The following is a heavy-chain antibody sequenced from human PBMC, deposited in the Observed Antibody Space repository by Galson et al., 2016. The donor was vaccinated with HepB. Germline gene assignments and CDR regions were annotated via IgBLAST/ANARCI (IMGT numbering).Heavy chain of an antibody. CDR3: AKGYFYDLGSYYNPTEGKVA. J-gene: IGHJ5*02. CDR2: GTI. V-gene: IGHV3-9*01. D-gene: IGHD3-10*01. Sequence: GTIVYAGSVKGRFTISRDNAKKSLYLQMNSLRAEDTALYYCAKGYFYDLGSYYNPTEGKVAWGQGTLVTVSS.